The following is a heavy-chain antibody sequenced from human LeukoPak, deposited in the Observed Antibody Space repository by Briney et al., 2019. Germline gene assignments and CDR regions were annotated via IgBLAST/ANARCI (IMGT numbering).Heavy chain of an antibody. CDR2: ISWNSGSI. Sequence: QPGGSLRLSCAASGFTFDDYAMHWVRQTPGKGLEWVSGISWNSGSIGYADSVKGRFTISRDNAKNSLYLQMNSLRAEDTALYYCAKDIGAYCSSTSCYTGFDYWGQGTLVTVSS. CDR3: AKDIGAYCSSTSCYTGFDY. V-gene: IGHV3-9*01. CDR1: GFTFDDYA. J-gene: IGHJ4*02. D-gene: IGHD2-2*02.